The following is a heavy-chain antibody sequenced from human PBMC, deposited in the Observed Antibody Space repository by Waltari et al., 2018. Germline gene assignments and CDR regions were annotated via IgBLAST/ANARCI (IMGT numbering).Heavy chain of an antibody. D-gene: IGHD2-15*01. CDR1: GCTFGRFG. V-gene: IGHV3-33*01. Sequence: VQLVESGGGVVQPGRSLRLACAASGCTFGRFGMHWVRQAPGKGLGWVAVIWHDGSNEYYVDSVKGRFTISRDNSKNTLYLQMNSLRAEDSAVYYCASQSTTLFDYWGQGTLVTVSS. CDR2: IWHDGSNE. CDR3: ASQSTTLFDY. J-gene: IGHJ4*02.